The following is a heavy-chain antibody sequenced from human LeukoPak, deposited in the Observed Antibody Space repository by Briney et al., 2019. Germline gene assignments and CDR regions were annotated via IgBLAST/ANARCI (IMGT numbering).Heavy chain of an antibody. CDR2: IRYDGSNK. D-gene: IGHD6-13*01. J-gene: IGHJ4*02. V-gene: IGHV3-30*02. Sequence: GGSLRLSCAASGFTFSSYGMHWVRQAPGKGLEWVAFIRYDGSNKYYADSVKGRFTIPRDNSKNTLYLQMNSLRAEDTAVYYCAKDREAAAGNYYFDYWGQGTLVTVSS. CDR1: GFTFSSYG. CDR3: AKDREAAAGNYYFDY.